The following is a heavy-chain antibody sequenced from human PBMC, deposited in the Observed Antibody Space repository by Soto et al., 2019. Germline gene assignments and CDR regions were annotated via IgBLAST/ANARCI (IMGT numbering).Heavy chain of an antibody. V-gene: IGHV4-59*01. CDR1: GGSISSYY. CDR3: GRDVSSSSWYVRWFDP. J-gene: IGHJ5*02. CDR2: IYYSGST. Sequence: PSETLSLTCTVSGGSISSYYWSLIRQPPGKGLEWIGYIYYSGSTNYNPSLKSRVTISVDTSKNQFSLKLSSVTAADTAVYYCGRDVSSSSWYVRWFDPWGQGTLVTVSS. D-gene: IGHD6-13*01.